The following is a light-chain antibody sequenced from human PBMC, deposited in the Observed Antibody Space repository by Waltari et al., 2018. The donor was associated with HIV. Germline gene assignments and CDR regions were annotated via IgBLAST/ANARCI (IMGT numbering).Light chain of an antibody. CDR3: ASNRLDYTLI. J-gene: IGLJ2*01. CDR2: DIN. Sequence: QSALTQPASVSAFLGQSINLSCTVICSASRFYHSVSWYQQHPGKIPRLIIFDINNRPSGVSDHFSGSRSGNSASLTFSGLQSGDEAHYYCASNRLDYTLIFGGGTKLTVL. V-gene: IGLV2-14*03. CDR1: CSASRFYHS.